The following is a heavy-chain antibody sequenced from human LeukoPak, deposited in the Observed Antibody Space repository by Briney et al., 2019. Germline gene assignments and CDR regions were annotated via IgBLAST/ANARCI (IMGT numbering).Heavy chain of an antibody. CDR3: AKSSGWYTRWGYYFDY. V-gene: IGHV3-30*18. CDR2: ISYDGSNK. D-gene: IGHD6-19*01. CDR1: GFTFSSYG. J-gene: IGHJ4*02. Sequence: GGSLRLSCAASGFTFSSYGMHWVRQAPGKGLEWVAVISYDGSNKYYADSVKGRFTISRDNSKNTLYLQMNSLRAEDTAVYYCAKSSGWYTRWGYYFDYWGQGTLVTVSS.